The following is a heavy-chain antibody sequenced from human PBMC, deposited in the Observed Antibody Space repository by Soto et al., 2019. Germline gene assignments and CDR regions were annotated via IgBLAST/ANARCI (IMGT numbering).Heavy chain of an antibody. J-gene: IGHJ6*02. V-gene: IGHV4-31*03. D-gene: IGHD3-3*01. CDR2: IYYSGST. CDR3: ARDQSVFVSVPTYYYYGMDV. CDR1: GGSISSGGYY. Sequence: QVQLQESGPGLVKPSQTLSLTCTVSGGSISSGGYYWSWIRQHPGKGLEWIGYIYYSGSTYYNPSLKSRVTISVDTSKNQFSLKLSSVTAADTAVYYCARDQSVFVSVPTYYYYGMDVWGQGTTVTVSS.